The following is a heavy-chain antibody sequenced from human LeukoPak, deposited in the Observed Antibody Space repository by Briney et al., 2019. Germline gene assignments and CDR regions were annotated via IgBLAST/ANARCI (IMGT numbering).Heavy chain of an antibody. J-gene: IGHJ3*02. CDR3: ARGPHPRYDFWSGYRPIDVFDI. CDR2: INPNSGGT. D-gene: IGHD3-3*01. V-gene: IGHV1-2*02. CDR1: GYTFTGYY. Sequence: GASVKVSCKASGYTFTGYYMHWVRQAPGQGLEWMGWINPNSGGTNYAQKFQGRVTMTRDTSISTAYMELSRLRSDDTAVYYCARGPHPRYDFWSGYRPIDVFDIWGQGTMVTVSS.